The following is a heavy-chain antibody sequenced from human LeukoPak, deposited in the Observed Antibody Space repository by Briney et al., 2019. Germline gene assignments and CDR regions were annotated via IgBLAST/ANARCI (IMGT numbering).Heavy chain of an antibody. Sequence: SETLSLTCTVSGGSISSSSYYWGWIRQPPGKGLEWIGSIYYSGSTYYNPFLKSRVTISVDTSKNQFSLKLSSVTAADTAVYYCARDSGARWANWFDPWGQGTLVTVSS. J-gene: IGHJ5*02. V-gene: IGHV4-39*07. D-gene: IGHD4-23*01. CDR3: ARDSGARWANWFDP. CDR1: GGSISSSSYY. CDR2: IYYSGST.